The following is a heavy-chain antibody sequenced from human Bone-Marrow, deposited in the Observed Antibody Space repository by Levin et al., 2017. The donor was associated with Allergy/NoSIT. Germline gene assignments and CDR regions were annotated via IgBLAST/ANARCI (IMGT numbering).Heavy chain of an antibody. Sequence: SETLSLTCAVYGGSFSGYYWSWIRQPPGKGLEWIGEINHSGSTNYNPSLKSRVTISVDTSKNQFSLKLSSVTAADTAVYYCARDLANDYGDYWGQGTLVTVSS. CDR2: INHSGST. CDR3: ARDLANDYGDY. D-gene: IGHD2-8*01. CDR1: GGSFSGYY. V-gene: IGHV4-34*01. J-gene: IGHJ4*02.